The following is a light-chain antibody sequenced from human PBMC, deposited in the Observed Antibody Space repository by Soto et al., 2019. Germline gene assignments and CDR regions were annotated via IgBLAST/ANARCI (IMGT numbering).Light chain of an antibody. J-gene: IGKJ1*01. CDR3: QQYSGSPLT. CDR1: QSVSSNY. CDR2: DAS. Sequence: EIVLTQSPGTLSLSPGERATLSCRASQSVSSNYLAWYQQSAGQAPRLLIYDASSRATGIPDRFSGSGSGTDFTLTISRLEPEDFAVYYCQQYSGSPLTFGPGTKVEIK. V-gene: IGKV3-20*01.